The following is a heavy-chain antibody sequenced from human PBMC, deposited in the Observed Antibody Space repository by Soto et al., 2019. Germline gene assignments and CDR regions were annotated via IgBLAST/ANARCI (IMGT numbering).Heavy chain of an antibody. CDR3: ARSPDSYDTSGYRNY. Sequence: SVKVSCKASGGTFSSYAISWVRPSPGQGRDRMGGIIPLLGTANYAQKIQGSVTITADAATSPDYMELSCLSSADTAVYSCARSPDSYDTSGYRNYWRQGPRVTVSS. J-gene: IGHJ4*02. D-gene: IGHD3-22*01. CDR1: GGTFSSYA. CDR2: IIPLLGTA. V-gene: IGHV1-69*13.